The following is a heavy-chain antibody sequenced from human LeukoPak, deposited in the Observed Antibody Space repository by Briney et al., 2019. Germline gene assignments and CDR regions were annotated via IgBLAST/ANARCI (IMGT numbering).Heavy chain of an antibody. J-gene: IGHJ4*02. Sequence: GGSLRLSCAASGFTFSSYSMNWVRQAPGKGLEWVSYISSSSSTIYYADSVKGRFTISRDNAKNSLYLQMNGLRAEDTAVYYCARDSAGIAVAGDFDYWGQGTLVTVSS. CDR3: ARDSAGIAVAGDFDY. D-gene: IGHD6-19*01. V-gene: IGHV3-48*01. CDR1: GFTFSSYS. CDR2: ISSSSSTI.